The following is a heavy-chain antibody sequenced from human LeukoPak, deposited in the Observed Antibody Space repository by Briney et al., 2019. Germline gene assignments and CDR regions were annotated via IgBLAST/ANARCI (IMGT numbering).Heavy chain of an antibody. V-gene: IGHV4-34*01. CDR1: GGSIRSYY. Sequence: SETLSLTCTVSGGSIRSYYWSWIRQPPGKGLEWIGEINHSGSTNYNPSLKSRVTISVDTSKNQFSLKLSSVTAADTAVYYCARHGTPLRYGSGNYYKGAPFDYWGQGTLVTVSS. J-gene: IGHJ4*02. D-gene: IGHD3-10*01. CDR3: ARHGTPLRYGSGNYYKGAPFDY. CDR2: INHSGST.